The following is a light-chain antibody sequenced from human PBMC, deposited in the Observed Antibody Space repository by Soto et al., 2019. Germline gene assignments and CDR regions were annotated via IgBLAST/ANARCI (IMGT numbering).Light chain of an antibody. J-gene: IGKJ4*01. CDR1: QSVNNQ. Sequence: EIVLKQSPGTLSLSPGETATLSCRASQSVNNQLAWYQQKPGQAPRLLIYDASTRATGIPARISGSGSGADFTLTISSLEPEDFAVYYCQHRRNWPLTFGGGTKVEIK. CDR3: QHRRNWPLT. V-gene: IGKV3-11*01. CDR2: DAS.